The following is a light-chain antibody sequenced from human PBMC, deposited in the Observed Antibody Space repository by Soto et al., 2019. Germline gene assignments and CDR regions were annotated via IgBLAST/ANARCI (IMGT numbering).Light chain of an antibody. CDR3: QQSDSTPPWT. Sequence: DIQMTQSPSSLSAPVGDRVTITCRASQSISKYLSWFQQKPGKAPKLLIYATSSLQSGVPSRFSGSGSGTDFTLTISSLQPEDFATYYCQQSDSTPPWTFGQGTKVEIK. CDR2: ATS. V-gene: IGKV1-39*01. CDR1: QSISKY. J-gene: IGKJ1*01.